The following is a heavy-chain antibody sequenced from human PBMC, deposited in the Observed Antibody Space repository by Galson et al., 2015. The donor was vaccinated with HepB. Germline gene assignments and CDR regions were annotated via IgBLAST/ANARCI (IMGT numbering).Heavy chain of an antibody. CDR1: GYTFTSYD. CDR2: MNPNSGNT. CDR3: VSTIVVVPADAFDI. J-gene: IGHJ3*02. V-gene: IGHV1-8*01. Sequence: SVKVSCKASGYTFTSYDINWVRQATGQGLEWMGWMNPNSGNTGYAQKFQGRVTMTRNTSISTAYMELSSLRSEDTAVYYCVSTIVVVPADAFDIWGQGTMVTVSS. D-gene: IGHD2-2*01.